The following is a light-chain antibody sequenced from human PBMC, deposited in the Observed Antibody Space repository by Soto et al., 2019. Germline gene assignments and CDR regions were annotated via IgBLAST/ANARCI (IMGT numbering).Light chain of an antibody. CDR1: QGINSY. J-gene: IGKJ4*01. CDR3: QQLSRYPLT. CDR2: SAS. Sequence: DIQMTQSPSTLSASVVDRVTITCRASQGINSYLAWYQQKPGKAPDLLIYSASTLQSGVPSRFSGSGSETEFSLTIRALQPEDFATYYCQQLSRYPLTFGGGTKVDIK. V-gene: IGKV1-9*01.